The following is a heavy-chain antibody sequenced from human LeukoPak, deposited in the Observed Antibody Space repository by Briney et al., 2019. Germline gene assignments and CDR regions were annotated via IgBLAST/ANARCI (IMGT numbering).Heavy chain of an antibody. CDR3: ARESKSYDGSGFYHDS. CDR2: IYTSGST. D-gene: IGHD3-22*01. J-gene: IGHJ4*02. V-gene: IGHV4-4*07. Sequence: SETLSLTCSVSGGSIRNYFWSWIRQPAGKGLEWIGRIYTSGSTDYNPALRSRVSMSVDTSRNPFSLRLSSMTAADTAVYYCARESKSYDGSGFYHDSWGQGTLVAVSS. CDR1: GGSIRNYF.